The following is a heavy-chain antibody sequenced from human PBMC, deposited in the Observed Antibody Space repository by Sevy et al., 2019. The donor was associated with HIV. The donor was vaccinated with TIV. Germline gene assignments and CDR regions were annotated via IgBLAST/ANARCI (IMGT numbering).Heavy chain of an antibody. Sequence: ASVKVSCKASGYTFTDYYIHWVRQAPGQGLEWMGWINPKSGGTNYAQKFHGRVTMTRDTSISTAYMGLSRLRSDDTAVYYCARVVEPAGIDPYYYGVDVWGLGATVTVSS. V-gene: IGHV1-2*02. CDR3: ARVVEPAGIDPYYYGVDV. D-gene: IGHD2-2*02. CDR2: INPKSGGT. CDR1: GYTFTDYY. J-gene: IGHJ6*02.